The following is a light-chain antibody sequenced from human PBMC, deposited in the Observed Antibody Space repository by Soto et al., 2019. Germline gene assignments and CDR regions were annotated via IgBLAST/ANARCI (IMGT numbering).Light chain of an antibody. Sequence: DIHITRTPSTLAASVGDRGTISCRASESIDSWLAWHPQKPGRAPKLLISKASSLESGVPSRFSGSGFGTEFTLTISSLQPEEFATYDCQQYNSYRAFGQGTKVDIK. J-gene: IGKJ1*01. CDR1: ESIDSW. CDR2: KAS. V-gene: IGKV1-5*03. CDR3: QQYNSYRA.